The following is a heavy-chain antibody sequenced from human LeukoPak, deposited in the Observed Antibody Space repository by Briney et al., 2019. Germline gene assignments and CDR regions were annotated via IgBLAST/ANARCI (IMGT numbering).Heavy chain of an antibody. Sequence: PSETLSLTCTVSGGSINSYYWSWIRQPPGKGLQWIGYIHYSGSTNYNPSLKSRVTISVDTSKNQFSLKLTSVTAADTAVYYCARQALRYFDWLSPTGYYFDYWGQGTLVTVSS. D-gene: IGHD3-9*01. V-gene: IGHV4-59*01. CDR2: IHYSGST. CDR3: ARQALRYFDWLSPTGYYFDY. J-gene: IGHJ4*02. CDR1: GGSINSYY.